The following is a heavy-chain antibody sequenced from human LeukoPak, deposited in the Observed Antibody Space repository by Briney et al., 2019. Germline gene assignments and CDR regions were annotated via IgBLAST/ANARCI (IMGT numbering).Heavy chain of an antibody. CDR2: IYTSGST. J-gene: IGHJ2*01. V-gene: IGHV4-4*09. Sequence: SETLSLTCTVSGGSISSYYWSWIRQPPGKGLEWIGYIYTSGSTNYNPSLKSRVTISVDTSKNQFSLKLSSVTAADTAVYYCAKHRGMAFDLWGRGTLVTVSS. D-gene: IGHD6-13*01. CDR3: AKHRGMAFDL. CDR1: GGSISSYY.